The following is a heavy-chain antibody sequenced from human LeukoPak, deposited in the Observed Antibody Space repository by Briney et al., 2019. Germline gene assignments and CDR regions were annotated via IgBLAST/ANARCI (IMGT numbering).Heavy chain of an antibody. J-gene: IGHJ4*02. Sequence: RGSLRLSCAASGFTFSSYSMNWVRQAPGKGLEWVSSISSSSSYIYYADSVKGRFTISRDNAKNSLYLQMNSLRAEDTAVYYCARGKYSSSWYSDYWGQGTLVTVSS. CDR1: GFTFSSYS. D-gene: IGHD6-13*01. CDR3: ARGKYSSSWYSDY. CDR2: ISSSSSYI. V-gene: IGHV3-21*01.